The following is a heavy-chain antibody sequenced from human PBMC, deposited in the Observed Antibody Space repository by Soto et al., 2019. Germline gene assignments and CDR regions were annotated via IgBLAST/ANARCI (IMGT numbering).Heavy chain of an antibody. CDR1: GFTFSSYA. CDR2: ISYDGSNK. CDR3: ARDLSVGATNIDY. V-gene: IGHV3-30-3*01. J-gene: IGHJ4*02. D-gene: IGHD1-26*01. Sequence: QVQLVESGGGVVQPGRSLRLSCAASGFTFSSYAMHWVRQAPGKGLGWVAVISYDGSNKYYADSVKGRFTISRDNSKNTLYLQMNSLRAEDTAVYYCARDLSVGATNIDYWGQGTLVTVSS.